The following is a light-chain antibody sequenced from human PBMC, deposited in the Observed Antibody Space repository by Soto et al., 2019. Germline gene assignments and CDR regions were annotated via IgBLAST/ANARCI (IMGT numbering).Light chain of an antibody. CDR3: SLYTSENTYV. CDR1: SSDIGAYNY. V-gene: IGLV2-14*01. J-gene: IGLJ1*01. CDR2: EVS. Sequence: QSALTQPASVSGSPGQSITISCTGSSSDIGAYNYVSWFQQYPGKAPKLIISEVSNRPSGVSNRFSGSKSGTAASLTISGLQTEDEADYYCSLYTSENTYVFGTGTKVTVL.